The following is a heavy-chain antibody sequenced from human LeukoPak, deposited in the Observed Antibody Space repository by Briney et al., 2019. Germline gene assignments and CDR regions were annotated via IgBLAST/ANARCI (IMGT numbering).Heavy chain of an antibody. Sequence: GASPKVSCKASGYTFSSYGISWVRQAPGQGLEWMGWISAYNGNTNFAQEFQGRVTMTTDTSTSTASMELRSLRSDDTAVYYCARDQGIYNHRIIDSWGQGTLVTVSS. D-gene: IGHD5-12*01. CDR3: ARDQGIYNHRIIDS. J-gene: IGHJ4*02. CDR2: ISAYNGNT. CDR1: GYTFSSYG. V-gene: IGHV1-18*01.